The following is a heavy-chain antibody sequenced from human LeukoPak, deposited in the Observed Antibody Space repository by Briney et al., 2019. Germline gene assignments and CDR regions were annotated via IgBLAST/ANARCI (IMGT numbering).Heavy chain of an antibody. CDR1: GGSISSSSYY. D-gene: IGHD1-26*01. V-gene: IGHV4-39*07. Sequence: PSETLSLTCTVSGGSISSSSYYWGWIRQPPGKGLEWIGSIYYSGSTYYNPSLKSRVTISVDTSKNQFSLKLSSVTAADTAVYYCARVGGGIVGSHAFDIWGQGTMVTVSS. CDR3: ARVGGGIVGSHAFDI. J-gene: IGHJ3*02. CDR2: IYYSGST.